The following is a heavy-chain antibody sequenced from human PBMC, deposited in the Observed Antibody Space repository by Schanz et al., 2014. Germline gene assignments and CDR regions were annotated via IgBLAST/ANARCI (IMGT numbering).Heavy chain of an antibody. D-gene: IGHD2-15*01. Sequence: EVQLLESGGGLVQPGGSLRLSCAASGFTFSSYAMSWVRQAPGKGLEWVSAISGSGETTYYADSVKGRFTISRDNSKNALYLQMNSLESEDTGVYYCATGGISNVRYWFNGLDVWGQGTTVIVS. V-gene: IGHV3-23*01. J-gene: IGHJ6*02. CDR1: GFTFSSYA. CDR3: ATGGISNVRYWFNGLDV. CDR2: ISGSGETT.